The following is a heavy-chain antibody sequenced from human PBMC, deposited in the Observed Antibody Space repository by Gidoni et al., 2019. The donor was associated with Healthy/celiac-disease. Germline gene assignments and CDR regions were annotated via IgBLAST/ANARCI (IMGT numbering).Heavy chain of an antibody. CDR1: GVTFRSYT. V-gene: IGHV1-69*02. J-gene: IGHJ3*02. CDR2: IIPILGIA. D-gene: IGHD3-22*01. Sequence: QVQLVQSGAEVKKPGSSVKVSCKASGVTFRSYTLSWVRQAPGQGLEWMGRIIPILGIANYAQKFQGRVTITADKSTSTAYMELSSLRSEDTAVYYCAREYYYDSSGYYGQAFDIWGQGTMVTVSS. CDR3: AREYYYDSSGYYGQAFDI.